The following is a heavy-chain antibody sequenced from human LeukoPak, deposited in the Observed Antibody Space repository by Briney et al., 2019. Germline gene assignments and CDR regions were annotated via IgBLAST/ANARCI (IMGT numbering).Heavy chain of an antibody. J-gene: IGHJ4*02. D-gene: IGHD5-18*01. V-gene: IGHV3-23*01. CDR2: ISGSGGRT. CDR1: GFTFSSYG. Sequence: GGSLRLSCAASGFTFSSYGMSWVRQAPGKGLEWVSAISGSGGRTYYVDSVKGRFTISRDNSKNTLYLQMNSLRAEDTAIYYCAKVAYDSAMVSGDYWGQGTLVTVSS. CDR3: AKVAYDSAMVSGDY.